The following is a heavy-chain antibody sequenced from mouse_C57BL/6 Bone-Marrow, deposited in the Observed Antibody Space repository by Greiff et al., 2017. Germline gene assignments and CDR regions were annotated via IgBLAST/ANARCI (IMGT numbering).Heavy chain of an antibody. CDR2: INPNNGGT. V-gene: IGHV1-26*01. J-gene: IGHJ2*01. CDR1: GYTFTDYY. Sequence: EVQLQQSGPELVKPGASVKISCKASGYTFTDYYMNWVKQSHGKSLEWIGDINPNNGGTSYNQKFKGKATLTVDKSSSTAYMELRSLTSEDSAVYYCARRGYDGVDYWGQGTTLTVSS. D-gene: IGHD2-14*01. CDR3: ARRGYDGVDY.